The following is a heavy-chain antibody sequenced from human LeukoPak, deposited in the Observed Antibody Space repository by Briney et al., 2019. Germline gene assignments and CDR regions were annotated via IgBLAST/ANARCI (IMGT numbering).Heavy chain of an antibody. Sequence: GGSLRLSCAASGFTVSSNYMSWVRQAPGKGLEWVSVIYSGGSTYYADSVKGRFTISRDNSKNTLYLQMNSLRAEDTAVYYCASRRYYDSSGKGDYWGQGTLVTVSS. V-gene: IGHV3-53*01. CDR3: ASRRYYDSSGKGDY. D-gene: IGHD3-22*01. CDR2: IYSGGST. J-gene: IGHJ4*02. CDR1: GFTVSSNY.